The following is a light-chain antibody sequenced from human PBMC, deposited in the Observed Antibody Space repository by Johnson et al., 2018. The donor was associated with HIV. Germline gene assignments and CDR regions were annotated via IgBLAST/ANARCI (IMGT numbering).Light chain of an antibody. Sequence: QSVLTQPPSVSAAPGQKVTISCSGSSSTIGNNYVSWYQVVPGTAPTLLIYKNNERPSGIPDRFSGSKSGTSATLGITGLQPGDEADYYCETWDTSLSAGGVFGTGTKVTVL. CDR3: ETWDTSLSAGGV. J-gene: IGLJ1*01. CDR1: SSTIGNNY. V-gene: IGLV1-51*02. CDR2: KNN.